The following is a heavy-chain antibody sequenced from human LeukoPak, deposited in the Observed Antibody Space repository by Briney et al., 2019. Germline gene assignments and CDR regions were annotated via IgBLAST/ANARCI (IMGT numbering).Heavy chain of an antibody. Sequence: SVKVSCKASGGTFSSYAISWVRQAPGQGLEWMGGIIPIFGTANYAQKFQGRVTITADESTSTAYMELSILRSEDTAVYYCARVGVAAAGTFWFDPWGQGTLVTVSS. D-gene: IGHD6-13*01. J-gene: IGHJ5*02. CDR3: ARVGVAAAGTFWFDP. CDR2: IIPIFGTA. CDR1: GGTFSSYA. V-gene: IGHV1-69*01.